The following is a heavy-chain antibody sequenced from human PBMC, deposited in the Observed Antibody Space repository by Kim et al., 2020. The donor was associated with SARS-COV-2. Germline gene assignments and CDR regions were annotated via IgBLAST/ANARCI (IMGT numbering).Heavy chain of an antibody. CDR3: ARDVIAAATWYYGMDV. Sequence: SETLSLTCTVSGGSVSSGSYYWSWIRQPPGKGLEWIGYIYYSGSTNYNPSLKSRVTISVDTSKNQFSLKLSSVTAADTAVYYCARDVIAAATWYYGMDVWGQGTTVTVSS. V-gene: IGHV4-61*01. CDR2: IYYSGST. CDR1: GGSVSSGSYY. D-gene: IGHD6-13*01. J-gene: IGHJ6*02.